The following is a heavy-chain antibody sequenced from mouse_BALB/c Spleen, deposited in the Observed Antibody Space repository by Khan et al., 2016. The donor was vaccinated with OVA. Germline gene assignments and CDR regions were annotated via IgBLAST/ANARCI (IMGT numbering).Heavy chain of an antibody. Sequence: VELVESGAELVRPGVSVKISCKGSGYTFTDYAMHWVKQSHAQSLEWIGVISTYYGDVDYSQKFKGKATMTVDRSSSTAYMELARLTSEDSAIYYCARGGKFAYWGQGTLVTVSA. CDR3: ARGGKFAY. D-gene: IGHD1-1*02. V-gene: IGHV1S137*01. CDR2: ISTYYGDV. J-gene: IGHJ3*01. CDR1: GYTFTDYA.